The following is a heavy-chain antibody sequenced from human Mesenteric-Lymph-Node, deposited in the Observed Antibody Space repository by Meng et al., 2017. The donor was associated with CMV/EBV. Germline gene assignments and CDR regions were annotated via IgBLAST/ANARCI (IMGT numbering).Heavy chain of an antibody. Sequence: SCQASGYTFTSYYRHWVRQAPGQGLEWMGIINPSAASTTYAQKFQGRVTMTRDTSTSTVYMELSSLRSEDTAVYYCARYSSHFFDYWGQGTLVTVSS. CDR2: INPSAAST. D-gene: IGHD2-21*01. CDR1: GYTFTSYY. J-gene: IGHJ4*02. CDR3: ARYSSHFFDY. V-gene: IGHV1-46*01.